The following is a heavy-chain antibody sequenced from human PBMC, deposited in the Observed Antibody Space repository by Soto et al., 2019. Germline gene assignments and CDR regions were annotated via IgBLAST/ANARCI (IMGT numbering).Heavy chain of an antibody. CDR2: INAGNGNT. CDR1: GYTFTSYA. D-gene: IGHD2-2*02. Sequence: ASVKVSCKASGYTFTSYAMHWVRQAPGQRLEWMGWINAGNGNTKYSQKFQGRVTITRDTSASTAYMELSSLRSEDTAVYYCARGSDIYCSSTSCYIGSWFDPWGQGTLVTVSS. J-gene: IGHJ5*02. V-gene: IGHV1-3*01. CDR3: ARGSDIYCSSTSCYIGSWFDP.